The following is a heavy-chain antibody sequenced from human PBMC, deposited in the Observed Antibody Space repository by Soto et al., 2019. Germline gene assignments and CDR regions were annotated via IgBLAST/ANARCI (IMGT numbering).Heavy chain of an antibody. D-gene: IGHD2-2*01. CDR2: INWNAGST. V-gene: IGHV3-20*04. CDR1: GFTFDDYA. Sequence: EVELVESGGGVVRPGGSLRLSCAASGFTFDDYAMSWVRQGPGKGLEWVASINWNAGSTTYADSVKGRFTISRDNAKKSLYSQIHSLRADDTGLYYFARCSSTSCYVFASFDYWGQGTLVTVSS. CDR3: ARCSSTSCYVFASFDY. J-gene: IGHJ4*02.